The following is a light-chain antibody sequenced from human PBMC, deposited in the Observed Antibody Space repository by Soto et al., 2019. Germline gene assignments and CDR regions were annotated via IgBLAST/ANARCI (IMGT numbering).Light chain of an antibody. CDR2: EVS. CDR1: SSDVGSYNL. J-gene: IGLJ1*01. Sequence: QSVLTQPASVSGSPGQSITISCTGTSSDVGSYNLVSWYQQHPGKAPKLMIYEVSKRPSGVSNRFSGSKSGNTASLTISGFQAEDEADYYCCSYAGSSTFEVIVFGTGTKVSVL. V-gene: IGLV2-23*02. CDR3: CSYAGSSTFEVIV.